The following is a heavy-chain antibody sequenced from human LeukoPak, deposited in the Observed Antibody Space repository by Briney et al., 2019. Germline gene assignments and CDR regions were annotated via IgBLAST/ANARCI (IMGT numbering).Heavy chain of an antibody. J-gene: IGHJ4*02. D-gene: IGHD2-8*01. V-gene: IGHV3-33*01. CDR3: ARGRWDIVLMVYAILDY. CDR1: GFTFSSYG. CDR2: IWYDGSNK. Sequence: LGGSLRLSCAASGFTFSSYGMHWVRQAPGKGLEWVAVIWYDGSNKYYADSVKGRFTISRDNSKNTLYLQMNSLRAEDTAVYYCARGRWDIVLMVYAILDYWGQGTLVTVSS.